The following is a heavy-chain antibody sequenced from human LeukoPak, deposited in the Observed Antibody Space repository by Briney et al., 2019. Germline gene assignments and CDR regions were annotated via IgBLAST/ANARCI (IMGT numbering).Heavy chain of an antibody. J-gene: IGHJ4*02. Sequence: SETLSLTCTVSGGSISSYYWSWIRQPPGKGLEWIGYIYYSGSTNYNPSLKSRVTISVDTSKNQFSLKLSSVTAADTAVYYCARADFWSGYDYWGQGTLVTVSS. CDR3: ARADFWSGYDY. CDR1: GGSISSYY. V-gene: IGHV4-59*12. CDR2: IYYSGST. D-gene: IGHD3-3*01.